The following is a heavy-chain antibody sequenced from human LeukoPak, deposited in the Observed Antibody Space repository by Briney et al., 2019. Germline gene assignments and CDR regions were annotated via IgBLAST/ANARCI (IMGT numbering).Heavy chain of an antibody. J-gene: IGHJ6*02. CDR2: INHSGST. CDR3: ARFGAARPPFPHYYYYGMDV. CDR1: GGSISSYY. V-gene: IGHV4-34*01. Sequence: SETLSLTCTVSGGSISSYYWSWIRQPPGKGLEWIGEINHSGSTNYNPSLKSRVTISVDTSKNQFSLKLSSVTAADTAVYYCARFGAARPPFPHYYYYGMDVWGQGTTVTVSS. D-gene: IGHD6-6*01.